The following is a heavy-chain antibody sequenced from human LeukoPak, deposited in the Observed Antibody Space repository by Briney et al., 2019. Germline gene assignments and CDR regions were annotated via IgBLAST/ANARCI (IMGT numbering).Heavy chain of an antibody. V-gene: IGHV4-59*08. CDR2: IYYSGST. Sequence: SETLSLTCTVSGGSISSYYWSWIRQPPGKGLEWIGYIYYSGSTNYNPSLKSRVTISVDTSKNQYSLKLSSVTAADTAVYYCASTYYDSSGSFDYWGQGTLVTVSS. D-gene: IGHD3-22*01. J-gene: IGHJ4*02. CDR3: ASTYYDSSGSFDY. CDR1: GGSISSYY.